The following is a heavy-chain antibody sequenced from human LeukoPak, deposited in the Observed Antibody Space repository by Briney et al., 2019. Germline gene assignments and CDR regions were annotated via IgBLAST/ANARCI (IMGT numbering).Heavy chain of an antibody. V-gene: IGHV4-39*01. D-gene: IGHD3-3*01. CDR1: GGSISSYY. Sequence: SETLSLTCTVSGGSISSYYWGWIRQPPGKGLEWIGSIYYSGSTYYNPSLKSRVTISVDTSKNQFSLKLSSVTAADTAVYYCASGSLTIFGVAYLDYWGQGTLVTVSS. CDR2: IYYSGST. CDR3: ASGSLTIFGVAYLDY. J-gene: IGHJ4*02.